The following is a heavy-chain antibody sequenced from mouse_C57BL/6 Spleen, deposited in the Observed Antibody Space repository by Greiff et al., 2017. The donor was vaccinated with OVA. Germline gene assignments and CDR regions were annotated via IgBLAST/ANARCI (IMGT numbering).Heavy chain of an antibody. V-gene: IGHV3-6*01. Sequence: VQLKESGPGLVKPSQSLSLTCSVTGYSITSGYYWNWIRQFPGNKLEWMGYISYDGSNNYNPSLKNRISITRDTSKNQFFLKLNSVTTEDTATYYCARENYSNYGYWGQGTTLTVSS. J-gene: IGHJ2*01. CDR2: ISYDGSN. D-gene: IGHD2-5*01. CDR1: GYSITSGYY. CDR3: ARENYSNYGY.